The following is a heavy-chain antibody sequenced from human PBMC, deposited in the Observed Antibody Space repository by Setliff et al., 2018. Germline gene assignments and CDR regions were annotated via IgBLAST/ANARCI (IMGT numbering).Heavy chain of an antibody. Sequence: SVKVSCKASGGTFNNYGISWVRQAPGQGLEWMGGTIPSFGSTNYAQKFQDRVTIITDESTSTAYMELSSLRTEDTAVYYCAREGVDTRSSTDYRYYMDVWGKGTTVTVSS. D-gene: IGHD5-18*01. CDR2: TIPSFGST. J-gene: IGHJ6*03. CDR1: GGTFNNYG. CDR3: AREGVDTRSSTDYRYYMDV. V-gene: IGHV1-69*05.